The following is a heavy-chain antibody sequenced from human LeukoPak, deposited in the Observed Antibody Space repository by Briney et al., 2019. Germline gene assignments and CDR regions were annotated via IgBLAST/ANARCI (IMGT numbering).Heavy chain of an antibody. V-gene: IGHV1-18*01. CDR3: AWDYGDYPPMSFDY. Sequence: ASVKVSCKASGYTFTSYGISGVRQAPGQGLEWMGWISAYNGNTNYAQKLQGRVTMTTDTSTSTAYMELRSLRSDDTAVYYCAWDYGDYPPMSFDYWGQGTLVTVSS. CDR1: GYTFTSYG. CDR2: ISAYNGNT. D-gene: IGHD4-17*01. J-gene: IGHJ4*02.